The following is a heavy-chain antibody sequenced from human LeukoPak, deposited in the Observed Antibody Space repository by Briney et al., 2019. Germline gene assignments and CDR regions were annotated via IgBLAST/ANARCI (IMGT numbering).Heavy chain of an antibody. V-gene: IGHV4-4*07. CDR1: GGSISSYY. D-gene: IGHD3-3*01. Sequence: PSETLSLTCTVSGGSISSYYWSWIRQPAGKGLEWIGRIYTSGSTNYNPSLKSRLTMSVDTSKNQFSLKLSSVTAADTAVYYCARSSITIFGVLYYFDYWGQGTLVTVSS. CDR3: ARSSITIFGVLYYFDY. CDR2: IYTSGST. J-gene: IGHJ4*02.